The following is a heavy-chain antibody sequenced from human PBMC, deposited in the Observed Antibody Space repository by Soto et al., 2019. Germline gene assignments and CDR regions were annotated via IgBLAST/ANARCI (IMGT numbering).Heavy chain of an antibody. CDR2: MYSSGST. Sequence: SETLSLTCTASGGSISSYYWSWTRQTAEKGLEWIGRMYSSGSTTYSPSLKSRVTMSLDTSKNQFSLKLTSVTAADTAVYFCARGFGSNWYYFDSWGQGILVTVSS. J-gene: IGHJ4*02. D-gene: IGHD6-13*01. CDR3: ARGFGSNWYYFDS. V-gene: IGHV4-4*07. CDR1: GGSISSYY.